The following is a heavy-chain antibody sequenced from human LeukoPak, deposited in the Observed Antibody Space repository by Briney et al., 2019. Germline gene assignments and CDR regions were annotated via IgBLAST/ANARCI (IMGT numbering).Heavy chain of an antibody. V-gene: IGHV3-15*07. Sequence: ETLSLTCAVFGGSFGAYYWTWIRQAPGKGLEWVGRIKSKTDGGTTDYAAPVKGRFTISRDDSKNTLYLQMNSLKTEDTAVYYCTTDPAYLDYFDYWGQGTLVTVSS. CDR1: GGSFGAYY. CDR2: IKSKTDGGTT. J-gene: IGHJ4*02. CDR3: TTDPAYLDYFDY.